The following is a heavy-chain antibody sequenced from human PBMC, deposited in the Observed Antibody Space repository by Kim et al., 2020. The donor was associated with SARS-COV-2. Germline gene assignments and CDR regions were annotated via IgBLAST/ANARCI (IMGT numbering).Heavy chain of an antibody. D-gene: IGHD4-17*01. Sequence: ASVKVSCKASGYTFTSYGISWVRQAPGQGLEWMGWISAYNGNTNYAQKLQGRVTMTTDTSTSTAYMELRSLRSDDTAVYYCARDGGHDYGDYEAPDYYYYGMDVWGQGTTVTVSS. CDR3: ARDGGHDYGDYEAPDYYYYGMDV. V-gene: IGHV1-18*01. CDR2: ISAYNGNT. J-gene: IGHJ6*02. CDR1: GYTFTSYG.